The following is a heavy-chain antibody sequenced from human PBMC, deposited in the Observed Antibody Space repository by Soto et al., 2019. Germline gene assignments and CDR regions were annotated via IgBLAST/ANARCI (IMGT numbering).Heavy chain of an antibody. Sequence: GGSLRLSCAASGFTFSSYAMSWVRQAPGKGPEWVSAISGSGGSTYYADSVKGRFTISRDTSKNTLYLQMNSLRAEDTAVYYCAKDRKIFGVVTAFDYWGQGTLVTVSS. J-gene: IGHJ4*02. CDR2: ISGSGGST. CDR1: GFTFSSYA. D-gene: IGHD3-3*01. CDR3: AKDRKIFGVVTAFDY. V-gene: IGHV3-23*01.